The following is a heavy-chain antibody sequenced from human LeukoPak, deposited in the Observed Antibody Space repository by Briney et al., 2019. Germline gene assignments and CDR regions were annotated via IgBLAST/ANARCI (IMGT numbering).Heavy chain of an antibody. D-gene: IGHD7-27*01. CDR1: GYSFNTYW. Sequence: GESLKISCKGSGYSFNTYWIGWVRQMPGTGLECMGIIYPGDSDTKYSPSFQGQVTISADKSISTPYLQWSSLNAPDTPMYDCARPQDFGLTGMNAFDIWGQGTMVTVSS. CDR2: IYPGDSDT. V-gene: IGHV5-51*01. CDR3: ARPQDFGLTGMNAFDI. J-gene: IGHJ3*02.